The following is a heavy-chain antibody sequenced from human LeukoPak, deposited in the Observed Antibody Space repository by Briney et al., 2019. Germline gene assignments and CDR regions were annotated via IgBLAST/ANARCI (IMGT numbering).Heavy chain of an antibody. CDR3: AIYRSYGDRDY. J-gene: IGHJ4*02. V-gene: IGHV3-48*03. CDR1: GFTFSSYE. D-gene: IGHD4-17*01. CDR2: ISSSGSTI. Sequence: GGSLRLSCAASGFTFSSYEMNLVRQAPGKGLEWVSYISSSGSTIYYADSVKGRFTISRDNAKNSLYLQMNSLRAEDTAVYYCAIYRSYGDRDYWGQGTLVTVSS.